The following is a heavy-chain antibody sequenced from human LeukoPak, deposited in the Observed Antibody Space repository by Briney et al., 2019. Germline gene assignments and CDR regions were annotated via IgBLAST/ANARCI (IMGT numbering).Heavy chain of an antibody. J-gene: IGHJ4*02. Sequence: ASVKVSCKASGYTFTNYDSNWVRQAAGQGLEWMGYMNPNSGNTGYAQKFQGRVTITNNTSISTAYMELSSLRSEDTAVYYCAREGFDYWGQGTLVTVSS. CDR3: AREGFDY. CDR2: MNPNSGNT. V-gene: IGHV1-8*03. CDR1: GYTFTNYD.